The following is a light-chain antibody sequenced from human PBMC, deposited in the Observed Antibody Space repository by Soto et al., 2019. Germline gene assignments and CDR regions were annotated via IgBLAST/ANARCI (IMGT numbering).Light chain of an antibody. V-gene: IGKV3-11*01. Sequence: EIVLTQSPATLSLSPGERATLSCRASQSVSSYLAWYQQKPGQAPRLLIYDASNRATGIPARFSGSGSGTDFTLTISSLEPEDFAAYYCQQRSNWPITFGQGTDWRL. CDR3: QQRSNWPIT. CDR1: QSVSSY. CDR2: DAS. J-gene: IGKJ5*01.